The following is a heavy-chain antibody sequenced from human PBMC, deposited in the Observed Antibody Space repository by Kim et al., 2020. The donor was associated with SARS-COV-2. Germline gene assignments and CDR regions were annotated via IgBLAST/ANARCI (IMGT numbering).Heavy chain of an antibody. Sequence: SETLSLTCTVSGGSISSSSYYWGWIRQPPGKGLEWIGSIYYSGSTYYNPSLKSRVTISVDTSKNQFSLKLSSVTAADTAVYYCARDPTYYDILTGYYSYYYGMDVWGQGNTVTVSS. V-gene: IGHV4-39*07. D-gene: IGHD3-9*01. CDR3: ARDPTYYDILTGYYSYYYGMDV. CDR2: IYYSGST. CDR1: GGSISSSSYY. J-gene: IGHJ6*02.